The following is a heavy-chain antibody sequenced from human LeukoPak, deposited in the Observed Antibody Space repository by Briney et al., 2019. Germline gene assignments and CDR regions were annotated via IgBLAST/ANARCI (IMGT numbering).Heavy chain of an antibody. CDR1: VFIFRHLA. CDR3: GEQTTGYNVPGVGF. D-gene: IGHD5-24*01. J-gene: IGHJ4*02. CDR2: IIDSGDIA. Sequence: VRTLSLSRVASVFIFRHLAMRWVRQAPGRGMEWVSSIIDSGDIAHNADSVRGRMTISRDDSDNTLYLQLSSLRPDDKAVYFCGEQTTGYNVPGVGFWGQGALVTVSS. V-gene: IGHV3-23*01.